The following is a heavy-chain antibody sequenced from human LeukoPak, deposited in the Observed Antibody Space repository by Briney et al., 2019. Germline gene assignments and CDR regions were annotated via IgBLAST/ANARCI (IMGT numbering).Heavy chain of an antibody. CDR1: GDSINSSIYY. V-gene: IGHV4-39*01. CDR3: ARRGSTWFLYNYFGP. CDR2: IYYSGST. Sequence: SETLSLTCTVSGDSINSSIYYWGWIRQPPGKGLEWIGSIYYSGSTYYNPSFESRITISVGTSKNQFSLKLSSVTAADTAVYFCARRGSTWFLYNYFGPWGRGMLVTVSS. J-gene: IGHJ5*02. D-gene: IGHD6-6*01.